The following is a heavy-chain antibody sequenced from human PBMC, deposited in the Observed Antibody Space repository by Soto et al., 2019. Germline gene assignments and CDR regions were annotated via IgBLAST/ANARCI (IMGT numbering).Heavy chain of an antibody. CDR2: IYHSGST. J-gene: IGHJ6*02. V-gene: IGHV4-4*02. D-gene: IGHD6-13*01. CDR1: GGSISSSNW. Sequence: SETLSLTCAVSGGSISSSNWWSWVRQPPGKGLEWIGEIYHSGSTNYNPSLKSRVTISVDKSKNQFSLKLSSVTAADTAVYYCARHHTAAAATGYYYYGMDVWGQGTTVTVSS. CDR3: ARHHTAAAATGYYYYGMDV.